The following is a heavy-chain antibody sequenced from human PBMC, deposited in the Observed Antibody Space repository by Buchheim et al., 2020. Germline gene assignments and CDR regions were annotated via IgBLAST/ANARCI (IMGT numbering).Heavy chain of an antibody. D-gene: IGHD6-19*01. CDR2: ISGDGASM. CDR3: ARDLWYGSGWRGFDY. Sequence: EVHLVESGGGLVQPGGSLRLSCAASGFTFSTYSMNWVRQAPGKGLEWVSFISGDGASMYFADSVKGRFTISRDNAKNTLYLQVNSLRVEDTAGYYCARDLWYGSGWRGFDYWGQGTL. J-gene: IGHJ4*02. V-gene: IGHV3-48*01. CDR1: GFTFSTYS.